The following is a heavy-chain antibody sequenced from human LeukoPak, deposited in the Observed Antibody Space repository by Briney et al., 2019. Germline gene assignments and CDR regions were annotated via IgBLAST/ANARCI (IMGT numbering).Heavy chain of an antibody. CDR3: ASDTVVTPHAFDI. J-gene: IGHJ3*02. CDR2: ISYDGSNK. V-gene: IGHV3-30-3*01. CDR1: GFTFSSCA. D-gene: IGHD4-23*01. Sequence: GGSLRLSCAASGFTFSSCAMHWVRQAPGKGLEWVAVISYDGSNKYYADSVKGRFTISRDNSKNTLYLQMNSLRAEDTAVYYCASDTVVTPHAFDIWGQGTMVTVSS.